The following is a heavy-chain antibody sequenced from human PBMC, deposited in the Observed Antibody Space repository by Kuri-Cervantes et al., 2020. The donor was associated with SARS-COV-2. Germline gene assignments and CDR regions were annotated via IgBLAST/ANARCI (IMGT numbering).Heavy chain of an antibody. Sequence: ASVKVSCKAAGYTFTSYYMHWVRQAPGQGLEWMGIINPRGGSTSYAQKFQGRVTMTRDTSTTTVSMELSSLRSEDTAVYYCARDRSGPPATQTPYYCYYNGMDVWGQGTTVTVSS. CDR2: INPRGGST. CDR1: GYTFTSYY. D-gene: IGHD2-15*01. J-gene: IGHJ6*02. CDR3: ARDRSGPPATQTPYYCYYNGMDV. V-gene: IGHV1-46*01.